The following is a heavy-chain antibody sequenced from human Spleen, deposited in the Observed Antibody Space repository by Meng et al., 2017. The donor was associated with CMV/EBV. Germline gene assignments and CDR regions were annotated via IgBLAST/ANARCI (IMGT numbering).Heavy chain of an antibody. J-gene: IGHJ6*02. Sequence: WVRQAPGQGLEWMGGIIPIFGTANYAQKFQGRVTITTDESTSTAYMELSSLRSEDTAVYYCARSPVATAEDYGDYVGGYYYYGMDVWGQGTTVTVSS. D-gene: IGHD4-17*01. CDR2: IIPIFGTA. V-gene: IGHV1-69*05. CDR3: ARSPVATAEDYGDYVGGYYYYGMDV.